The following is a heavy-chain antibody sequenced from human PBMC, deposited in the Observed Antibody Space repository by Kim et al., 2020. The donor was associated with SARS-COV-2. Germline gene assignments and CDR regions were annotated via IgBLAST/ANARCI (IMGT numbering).Heavy chain of an antibody. CDR3: AKDKRLRLRLGELSSFDY. J-gene: IGHJ4*02. CDR1: GFTFSRYG. D-gene: IGHD3-16*02. V-gene: IGHV3-30*18. CDR2: ISYDGSNK. Sequence: GGSLRLSCAASGFTFSRYGMHWVRQAPGKGLEWVAVISYDGSNKYYADSVKGRFTISRDNSKNTLYLQMNSLRAEDTAVYYCAKDKRLRLRLGELSSFDYWGQGTLVTVSS.